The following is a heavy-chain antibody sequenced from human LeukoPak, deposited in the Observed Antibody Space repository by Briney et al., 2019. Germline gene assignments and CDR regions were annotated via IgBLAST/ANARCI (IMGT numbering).Heavy chain of an antibody. CDR2: IIPIFGTA. D-gene: IGHD5-12*01. J-gene: IGHJ4*02. Sequence: ASVKVSCKASGGTFSSYAISWVRQAPGQGLEWMGGIIPIFGTANDAQKFQGRVTITADKSTSTAYMELSSLRSEDTAVYYCASSYSGYDYGRLDYWGQGTLVTVSS. CDR1: GGTFSSYA. CDR3: ASSYSGYDYGRLDY. V-gene: IGHV1-69*06.